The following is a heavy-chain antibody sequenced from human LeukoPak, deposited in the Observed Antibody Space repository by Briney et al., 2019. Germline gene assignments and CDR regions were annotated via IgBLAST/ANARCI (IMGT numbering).Heavy chain of an antibody. V-gene: IGHV3-30*04. Sequence: AGGSLRLSCAASGFTFSSYAMHWVRQAPGKGLEWVAVISYDGSNKYYADSVKGRFTISRDNSKNTLYLQMNSLRAEDTAVYYCARESIQHDAFDIWGQGTMVTVSS. J-gene: IGHJ3*02. CDR3: ARESIQHDAFDI. CDR2: ISYDGSNK. CDR1: GFTFSSYA. D-gene: IGHD5-18*01.